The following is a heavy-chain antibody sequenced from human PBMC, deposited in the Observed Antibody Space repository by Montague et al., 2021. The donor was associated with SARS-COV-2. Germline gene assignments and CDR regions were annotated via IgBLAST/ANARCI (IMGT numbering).Heavy chain of an antibody. Sequence: PALVKPTQTLTLTCTFSGFSLSTSGVGVGWIRQPPGKALEWLALIYWDDDKRYSPSLKSRLTITKDTSKNQVVLTMTNMDPVDTATYYCARRDSGRIAAAGLDYWGQGTLVTVSS. J-gene: IGHJ4*02. D-gene: IGHD6-13*01. CDR3: ARRDSGRIAAAGLDY. CDR1: GFSLSTSGVG. CDR2: IYWDDDK. V-gene: IGHV2-5*02.